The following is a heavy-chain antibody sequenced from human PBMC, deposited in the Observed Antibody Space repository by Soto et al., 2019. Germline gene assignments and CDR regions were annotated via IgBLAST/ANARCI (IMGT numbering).Heavy chain of an antibody. Sequence: QVQLVQSGAEVKKPGSSVKVSCKASGGTFSSYAISWVRQAPGQGLEWMGGIIPIFGTANYAQKFEGRVTITADESTSTAYMELSSLRSEDTAVYYCARDRTSRWVATIGGFDYWGQGTLVTVSS. J-gene: IGHJ4*02. D-gene: IGHD5-12*01. V-gene: IGHV1-69*12. CDR1: GGTFSSYA. CDR3: ARDRTSRWVATIGGFDY. CDR2: IIPIFGTA.